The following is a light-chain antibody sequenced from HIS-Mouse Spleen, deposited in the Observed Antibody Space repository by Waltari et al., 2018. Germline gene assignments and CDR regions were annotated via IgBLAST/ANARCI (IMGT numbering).Light chain of an antibody. J-gene: IGKJ4*01. CDR2: KAS. Sequence: DIQMTQSPSTLSASVGDRVTITCRASQSISSWLAWYQQKPGKAPKLLIYKASSLESGVPSRFSGSGSGTEFTLTISSLQPDDFATYYCQQYNSYLTFGGGTKMEIK. CDR3: QQYNSYLT. CDR1: QSISSW. V-gene: IGKV1-5*03.